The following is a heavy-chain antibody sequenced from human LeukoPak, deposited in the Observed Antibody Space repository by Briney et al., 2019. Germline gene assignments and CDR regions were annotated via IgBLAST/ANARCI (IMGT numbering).Heavy chain of an antibody. V-gene: IGHV4-30-4*08. J-gene: IGHJ3*02. CDR1: GGSISSGDYY. CDR2: IYYSGST. D-gene: IGHD2-2*01. CDR3: AREEAGIVVVPAARGHAFDI. Sequence: PSETLSLTCTVSGGSISSGDYYWSWIRQPPGKGLEWIGYIYYSGSTYYNPSLKSRVTISVDTSKNQFSLKLSSVTAADTAAYYCAREEAGIVVVPAARGHAFDIWGQGTMVTVSS.